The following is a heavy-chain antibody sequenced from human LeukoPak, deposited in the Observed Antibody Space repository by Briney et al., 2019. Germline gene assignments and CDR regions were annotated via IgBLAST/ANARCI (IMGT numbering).Heavy chain of an antibody. D-gene: IGHD6-19*01. CDR1: GFTFSSYG. J-gene: IGHJ4*02. CDR3: ARDLGSGWPRRPPGY. CDR2: IWYDGSNI. Sequence: GGSLGLSCAASGFTFSSYGMHWVRQAPGKGLEWVAVIWYDGSNIYYADSVKGRFTISGDNSKNTLYLQMNSLRAEDTAVYYCARDLGSGWPRRPPGYWGQGTLVTVSS. V-gene: IGHV3-33*01.